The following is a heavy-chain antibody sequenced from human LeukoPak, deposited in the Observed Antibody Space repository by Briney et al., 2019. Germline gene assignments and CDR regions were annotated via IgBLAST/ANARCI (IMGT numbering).Heavy chain of an antibody. D-gene: IGHD5-12*01. CDR3: ARDGIERGYSGYDLAY. V-gene: IGHV1-69*13. Sequence: GASVKVSCKASGGTFSSYAISWVRQAPGQGLEWMGGIIPIFGTANYAQKFQGRVTITAGESTSTAYMELSSLRSEDTAVYYCARDGIERGYSGYDLAYWGQGTLVTVSS. J-gene: IGHJ4*02. CDR2: IIPIFGTA. CDR1: GGTFSSYA.